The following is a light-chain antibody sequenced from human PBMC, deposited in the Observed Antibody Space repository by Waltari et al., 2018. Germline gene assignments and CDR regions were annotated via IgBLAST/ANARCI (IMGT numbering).Light chain of an antibody. V-gene: IGKV2-28*01. CDR1: NGYTD. Sequence: NGYTDRDWSVQGPGLLPRLLFYFGSYRASGFPDRSSGSRSVTDFTLKISNVEAENVGVYYCMQALKTSITFGQGTRLVIK. J-gene: IGKJ5*01. CDR3: MQALKTSIT. CDR2: FGS.